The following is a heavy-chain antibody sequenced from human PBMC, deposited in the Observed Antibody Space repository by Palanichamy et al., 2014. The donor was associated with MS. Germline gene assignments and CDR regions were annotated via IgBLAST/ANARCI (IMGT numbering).Heavy chain of an antibody. CDR3: ARRLPNSSGWSFDL. CDR1: GGSISSSSDY. J-gene: IGHJ2*01. V-gene: IGHV4-39*01. CDR2: IYYSGST. D-gene: IGHD6-19*01. Sequence: QLQLQESGPGLVKPSETLSLTCTVSGGSISSSSDYWGWIRRPPGKGLEWIGTIYYSGSTYYNPSLKSRVTISVDTSKKQFSLKLSSVTAADTAVYFCARRLPNSSGWSFDLWGRGTLVTVSS.